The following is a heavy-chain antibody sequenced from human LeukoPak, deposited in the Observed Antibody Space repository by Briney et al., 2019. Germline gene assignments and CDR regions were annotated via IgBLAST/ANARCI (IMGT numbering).Heavy chain of an antibody. CDR1: GFTFHNYA. V-gene: IGHV3-21*01. D-gene: IGHD6-6*01. Sequence: GGSLRLSCAASGFTFHNYAMNWVRQAPGKGLEWVSSISSSSSYIYYADSVKGRFTISRDNAKNSLYLQMNSLRAEDTAVYYCARGGSSHPLNYWGQGTLVTVSS. J-gene: IGHJ4*02. CDR3: ARGGSSHPLNY. CDR2: ISSSSSYI.